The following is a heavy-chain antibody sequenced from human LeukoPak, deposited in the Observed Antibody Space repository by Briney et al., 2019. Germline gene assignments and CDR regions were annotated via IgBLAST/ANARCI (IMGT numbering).Heavy chain of an antibody. D-gene: IGHD6-19*01. Sequence: GGSLRLSCAASGFTFSSYWMSWVRQAPGKGLEWVANIRQDGSEKYYVDSVKGRFTISRDNAKNSLYLQMNSLRAEDTAVYYCAQWLGLRGFDPWGQGTLVTVSS. CDR1: GFTFSSYW. CDR2: IRQDGSEK. CDR3: AQWLGLRGFDP. V-gene: IGHV3-7*01. J-gene: IGHJ5*02.